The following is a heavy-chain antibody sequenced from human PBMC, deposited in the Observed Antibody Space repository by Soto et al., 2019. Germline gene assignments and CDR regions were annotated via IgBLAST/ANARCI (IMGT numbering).Heavy chain of an antibody. CDR3: ARDGPGTSSSSMSH. J-gene: IGHJ4*02. CDR2: ISDNGGTT. CDR1: EFTFSNYA. V-gene: IGHV3-23*01. D-gene: IGHD6-6*01. Sequence: PGGSLRLSCAASEFTFSNYAMSWVRQAPGKGLEWVSSISDNGGTTYYADSVRGRFTISRDNSKNTLYLQMNSLRAEDTAVYYCARDGPGTSSSSMSHWGQGTLVTVSS.